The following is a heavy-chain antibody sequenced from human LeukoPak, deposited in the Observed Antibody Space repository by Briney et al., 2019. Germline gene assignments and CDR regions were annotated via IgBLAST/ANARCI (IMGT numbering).Heavy chain of an antibody. CDR3: AGRYCSSTSCYVVYYYYGMDV. Sequence: SVKVSCKASGGTFSSYAISWVRQAPGQGLEWMGGIIPIFGTANYAQKFQGRVTITADESTSTAYMELSSLRSEDTAVYYCAGRYCSSTSCYVVYYYYGMDVWGQGTTVTVSS. CDR1: GGTFSSYA. CDR2: IIPIFGTA. V-gene: IGHV1-69*13. D-gene: IGHD2-2*01. J-gene: IGHJ6*02.